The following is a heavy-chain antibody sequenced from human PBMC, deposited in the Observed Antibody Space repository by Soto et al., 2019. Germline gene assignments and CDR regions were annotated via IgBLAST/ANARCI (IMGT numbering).Heavy chain of an antibody. Sequence: ASVKVSCKASGYTFTSYGISWVRQAPGQGLEWLGWISGYNGNTHYAQKFQGRVTMTTDTSTSTAYVELRSLRSDDTAVYYCAIDGSSSPRWFEPWGQGTLVTVSS. D-gene: IGHD6-6*01. CDR2: ISGYNGNT. V-gene: IGHV1-18*04. J-gene: IGHJ5*02. CDR3: AIDGSSSPRWFEP. CDR1: GYTFTSYG.